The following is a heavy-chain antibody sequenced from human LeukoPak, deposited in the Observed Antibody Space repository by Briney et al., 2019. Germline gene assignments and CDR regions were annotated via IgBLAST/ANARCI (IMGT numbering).Heavy chain of an antibody. Sequence: SETLSLTCAVYGGSFGGYYWSWIRQPPGKGLEWIGEINHSGSTNYNPSLKSRVTISVDTSKNQFSLKLSSVTAADTAVYYCASLVVPAADHYYYGMDVWGQGTTVTVSS. CDR2: INHSGST. D-gene: IGHD2-2*01. V-gene: IGHV4-34*01. CDR3: ASLVVPAADHYYYGMDV. J-gene: IGHJ6*02. CDR1: GGSFGGYY.